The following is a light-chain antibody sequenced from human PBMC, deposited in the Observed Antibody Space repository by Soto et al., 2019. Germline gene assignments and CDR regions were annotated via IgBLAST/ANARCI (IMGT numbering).Light chain of an antibody. CDR1: SSDIGAYKF. J-gene: IGLJ2*01. CDR3: SLYAGSNNVV. CDR2: EVS. Sequence: QSALTQPPSASGSPGQSVAISCTGTSSDIGAYKFVSWYQQHPGKAPKLIIYEVSMRPSGVPDRFSGSKSGNTASLTVSGLLAEDEADYYCSLYAGSNNVVFGGGTQLTVL. V-gene: IGLV2-8*01.